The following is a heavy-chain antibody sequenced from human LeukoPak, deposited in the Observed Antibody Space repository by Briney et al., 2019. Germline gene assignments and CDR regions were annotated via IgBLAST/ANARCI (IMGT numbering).Heavy chain of an antibody. CDR1: GGSISSYY. CDR3: ARLGVLRFLEWSFDA. J-gene: IGHJ5*02. V-gene: IGHV4-59*08. Sequence: SGTLSLTCTVSGGSISSYYWSWIRQPPGKGLEWIGYIYYSGSTYYNPSLKSRVTISVDTSKNQFSLKLSSVTAADTAVYYCARLGVLRFLEWSFDAWGQGTLVTVSS. D-gene: IGHD3-3*01. CDR2: IYYSGST.